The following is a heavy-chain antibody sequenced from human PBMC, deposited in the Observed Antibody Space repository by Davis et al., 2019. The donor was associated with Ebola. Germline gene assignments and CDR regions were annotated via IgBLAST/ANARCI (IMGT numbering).Heavy chain of an antibody. Sequence: LRLSCSVSGGSIRNSNYYCSWLRQPPGKGLEWIGYIYSGGNTHFNPSLKSRVAISIDTSKNQFSLKLTSVTAADTAVYYCARGFVLLGGFNYWGRGTLVTVSS. CDR3: ARGFVLLGGFNY. J-gene: IGHJ4*02. CDR1: GGSIRNSNYY. CDR2: IYSGGNT. D-gene: IGHD2-15*01. V-gene: IGHV4-30-4*01.